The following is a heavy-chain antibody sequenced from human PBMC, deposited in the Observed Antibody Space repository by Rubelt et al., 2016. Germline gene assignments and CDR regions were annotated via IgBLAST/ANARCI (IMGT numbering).Heavy chain of an antibody. J-gene: IGHJ2*01. CDR2: INAGNGNT. V-gene: IGHV1-3*01. CDR3: ARSKDTAMVTDADWYFDL. CDR1: GYTFTSYA. Sequence: QVQLVQSGAEVKKPGASVKVSCKASGYTFTSYAMHWVRQAPGQRLEWMGWINAGNGNTKYSQKVQGRVTITRDTSASTAYMGLSSLRSEDTAVYYCARSKDTAMVTDADWYFDLWGRGTLDTVSS. D-gene: IGHD5-18*01.